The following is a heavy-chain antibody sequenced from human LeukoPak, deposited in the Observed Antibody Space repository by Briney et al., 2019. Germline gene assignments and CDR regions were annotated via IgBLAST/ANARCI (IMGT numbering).Heavy chain of an antibody. V-gene: IGHV3-21*01. CDR2: ISSSSSYI. Sequence: PGGSLRLSCAASGFTFSNYGMHWVRQAPGKGLEWVSSISSSSSYIYYAESVKGRFTMSRDNAKNSLYLQMNSLRAEDTAVYYCARATTYDILTGYFDYWGQGTLVTVSS. D-gene: IGHD3-9*01. CDR3: ARATTYDILTGYFDY. CDR1: GFTFSNYG. J-gene: IGHJ4*02.